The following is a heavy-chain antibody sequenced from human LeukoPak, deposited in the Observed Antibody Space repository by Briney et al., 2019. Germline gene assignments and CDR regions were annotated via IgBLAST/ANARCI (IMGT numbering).Heavy chain of an antibody. J-gene: IGHJ6*03. CDR3: ARDIEYYMDV. V-gene: IGHV4-59*12. D-gene: IGHD1-26*01. Sequence: SETLSLTCTVSGGSISSYYWSWIRQPPGKGLEWIGYIYYSGNTNYNPSVKSRVTISVDTSKNQFSLKLSSVTAADTAVYYCARDIEYYMDVWGKGTTVTVSS. CDR2: IYYSGNT. CDR1: GGSISSYY.